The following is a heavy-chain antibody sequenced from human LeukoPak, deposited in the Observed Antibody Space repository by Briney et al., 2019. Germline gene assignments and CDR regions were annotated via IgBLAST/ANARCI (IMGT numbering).Heavy chain of an antibody. CDR3: AKDGDYGDYANWFDP. Sequence: GGSLRLSCAASGFTFSSYSMNWVRQAPGKGLEWVSAISGSGGSTYYADSVKGRFTISRDNSKNTLYLQMNSLRAEDTAVYYCAKDGDYGDYANWFDPWGQGTLVTVSS. D-gene: IGHD4-17*01. V-gene: IGHV3-23*01. CDR2: ISGSGGST. CDR1: GFTFSSYS. J-gene: IGHJ5*02.